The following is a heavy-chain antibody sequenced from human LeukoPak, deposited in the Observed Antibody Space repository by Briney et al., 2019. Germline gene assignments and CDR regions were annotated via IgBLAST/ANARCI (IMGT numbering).Heavy chain of an antibody. Sequence: ASVKVSCKASGHTFTGYYVHWVRQAPGQGLEWMGRINPNSGGTNYAQKFQGRVTMTRDTSISTAYMELSRLRPDDTAVYYCARVVGATFDYWGQGTLVTVSS. CDR2: INPNSGGT. D-gene: IGHD1-26*01. J-gene: IGHJ4*02. CDR1: GHTFTGYY. CDR3: ARVVGATFDY. V-gene: IGHV1-2*06.